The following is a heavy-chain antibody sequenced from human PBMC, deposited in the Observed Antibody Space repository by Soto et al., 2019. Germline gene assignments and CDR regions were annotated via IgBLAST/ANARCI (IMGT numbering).Heavy chain of an antibody. J-gene: IGHJ6*02. D-gene: IGHD3-3*01. CDR2: ISYDGSNK. CDR3: GRERGIFGVVTLGGDYYGMDV. Sequence: QVQLVESGGGVVQPGRSLRLSCAASGFTFSSYAMHWVRQAPGKGLEWVAVISYDGSNKYYADSVKGRFTISRDNSKNALYLQMNRLRAEYTAVYYGGRERGIFGVVTLGGDYYGMDVWGQGTTVTVSS. V-gene: IGHV3-30-3*01. CDR1: GFTFSSYA.